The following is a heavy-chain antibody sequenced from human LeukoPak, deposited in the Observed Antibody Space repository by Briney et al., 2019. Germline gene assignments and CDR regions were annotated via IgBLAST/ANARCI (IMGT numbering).Heavy chain of an antibody. Sequence: GGSLRVSCAASGFTFTNHAMAWVRQTPGNDLEWVSAIHSAGAHTYYADSVKGRFTISRDNSENTLSLQMNNLRPEDTALYFCARNLNSGDHYYFDYWGQGTLVTVSA. D-gene: IGHD1-26*01. J-gene: IGHJ4*02. CDR3: ARNLNSGDHYYFDY. V-gene: IGHV3-23*01. CDR1: GFTFTNHA. CDR2: IHSAGAHT.